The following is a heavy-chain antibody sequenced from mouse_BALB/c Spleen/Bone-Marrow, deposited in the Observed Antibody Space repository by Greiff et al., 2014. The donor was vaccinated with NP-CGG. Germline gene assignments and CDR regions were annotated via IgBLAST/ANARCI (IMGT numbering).Heavy chain of an antibody. CDR3: TRGVYYDYDEGAMDY. D-gene: IGHD2-4*01. J-gene: IGHJ4*01. V-gene: IGHV1-14*01. CDR2: INPYNDGT. Sequence: VQLQQSGPELVKPGASVKMSCKASGYTFTSYVMHWVKQKPGQGLDWIGYINPYNDGTKYNEKFKGKATLTSDKSSSTAYMELSSLTSEDSAVYYCTRGVYYDYDEGAMDYWGQGSSVTDSS. CDR1: GYTFTSYV.